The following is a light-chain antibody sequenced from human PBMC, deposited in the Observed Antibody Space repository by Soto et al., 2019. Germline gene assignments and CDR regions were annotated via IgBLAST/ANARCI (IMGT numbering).Light chain of an antibody. CDR2: DTF. Sequence: EIVLTQSPATLSLSPGKRATLSCRASQSVSNFLAWYQQKPGQAPRLLIYDTFNRATGIPARFSGSGSGTDFSLTISRLEPEDFAVYYCQQYGSSPPKYTFGQGTKLEIK. CDR3: QQYGSSPPKYT. V-gene: IGKV3-20*01. J-gene: IGKJ2*01. CDR1: QSVSNF.